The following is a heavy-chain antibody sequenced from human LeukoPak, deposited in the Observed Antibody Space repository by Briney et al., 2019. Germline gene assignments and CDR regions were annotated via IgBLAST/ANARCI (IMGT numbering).Heavy chain of an antibody. V-gene: IGHV3-30-3*01. J-gene: IGHJ6*02. Sequence: PGGSLRLSCAASGFTFSSYAMHWVRQAPGKGLGWVAVISYDGSNKYYADSVKGRFTISRDNSKNTLYLQMNSLRAEDTAVYYCARDDYDFWSGYFHYYYYGMDVWGQGTTVTVSS. CDR1: GFTFSSYA. CDR2: ISYDGSNK. CDR3: ARDDYDFWSGYFHYYYYGMDV. D-gene: IGHD3-3*01.